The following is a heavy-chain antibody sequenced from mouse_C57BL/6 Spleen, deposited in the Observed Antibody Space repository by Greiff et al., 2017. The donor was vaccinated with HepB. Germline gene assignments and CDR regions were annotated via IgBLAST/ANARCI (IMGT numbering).Heavy chain of an antibody. CDR3: ARGRDYYGSRGWYFDV. J-gene: IGHJ1*03. V-gene: IGHV1-64*01. CDR2: IHPNSGST. CDR1: GYTFTSYW. Sequence: QVQLQQSGAELVKPGASVKLSCKASGYTFTSYWMHWVKQRPGQGLEWIGMIHPNSGSTNYNEKFKSKATLTVDKSSSTAYMQLSSLTSEDSAVYYGARGRDYYGSRGWYFDVWGTGTTVTVSS. D-gene: IGHD1-1*01.